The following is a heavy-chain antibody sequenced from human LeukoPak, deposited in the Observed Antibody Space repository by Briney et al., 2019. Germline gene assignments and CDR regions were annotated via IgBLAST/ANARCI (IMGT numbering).Heavy chain of an antibody. CDR1: GYTFTGYY. V-gene: IGHV1-2*02. CDR3: ARDREWGTANAYYYYMDV. CDR2: INPNSGGT. Sequence: GASVKVSCKASGYTFTGYYMHWVRQAPGQGLEWMGWINPNSGGTNYAQKFQGRVTMTRDTSISTAYMELSRLRSDDTAVYYCARDREWGTANAYYYYMDVWGKGTTVTVPS. D-gene: IGHD5-18*01. J-gene: IGHJ6*03.